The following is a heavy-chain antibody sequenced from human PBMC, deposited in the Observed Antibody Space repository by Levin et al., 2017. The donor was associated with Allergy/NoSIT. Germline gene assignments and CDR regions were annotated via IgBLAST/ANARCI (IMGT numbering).Heavy chain of an antibody. CDR1: GGSFSSSS. CDR2: INYSGIS. J-gene: IGHJ6*02. V-gene: IGHV4-34*01. Sequence: PSETLSLTCVVYGGSFSSSSWNWIRQTPGKGLEWIGEINYSGISNYNPSLKSRVTISLDTSKNHLSLILSSVTAADTAVYYCARGRTVLVWFGDSPSRYHHSGVDVWGLGTTVTVSS. D-gene: IGHD3-10*01. CDR3: ARGRTVLVWFGDSPSRYHHSGVDV.